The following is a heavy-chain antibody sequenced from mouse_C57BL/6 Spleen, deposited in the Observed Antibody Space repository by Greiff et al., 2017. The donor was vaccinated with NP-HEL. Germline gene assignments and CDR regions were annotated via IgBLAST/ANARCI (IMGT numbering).Heavy chain of an antibody. D-gene: IGHD2-4*01. CDR2: INPSNGGT. CDR3: ARERGLRRGAMDY. V-gene: IGHV1-53*01. J-gene: IGHJ4*01. CDR1: GYTFTSYW. Sequence: SGTELVKPGASVKLSCKASGYTFTSYWMHWVKQRPGQGLEWIGNINPSNGGTNYNEKFKSKATLTVDKSSSTAYMQLSSLTSEDSAVYYCARERGLRRGAMDYWGQGTSVTVSS.